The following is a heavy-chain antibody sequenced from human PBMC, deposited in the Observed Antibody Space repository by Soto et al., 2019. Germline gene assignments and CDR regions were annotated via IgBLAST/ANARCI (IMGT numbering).Heavy chain of an antibody. J-gene: IGHJ2*01. D-gene: IGHD4-17*01. CDR3: ASSPTVTQTWYFDL. CDR1: GYTFTSYY. V-gene: IGHV1-46*03. Sequence: SVNVSCKASGYTFTSYYMHWVRQAPGQGLEWMGIINPSGGSTSYAQKFQGRVTMTRDTSTSTVYMELSSLRSEYTAVYYCASSPTVTQTWYFDLWGRGTLVTVSS. CDR2: INPSGGST.